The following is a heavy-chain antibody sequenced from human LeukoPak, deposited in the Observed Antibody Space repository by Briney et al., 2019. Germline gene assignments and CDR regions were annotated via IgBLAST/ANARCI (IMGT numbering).Heavy chain of an antibody. CDR1: GGSISSYY. V-gene: IGHV4-59*01. CDR2: IYYSGST. CDR3: ARGTDSSGYSFDY. J-gene: IGHJ4*02. D-gene: IGHD3-22*01. Sequence: SETLSLTCTVSGGSISSYYWSWIRQPPGKGLEWIGYIYYSGSTNYNPSLKSRVTILVDTSKNQFSLKLSSVTAADTAVYYCARGTDSSGYSFDYWGQGTLVTVSS.